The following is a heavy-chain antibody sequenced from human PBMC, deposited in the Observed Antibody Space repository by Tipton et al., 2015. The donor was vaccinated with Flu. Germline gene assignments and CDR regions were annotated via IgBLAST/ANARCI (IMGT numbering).Heavy chain of an antibody. V-gene: IGHV4-38-2*01. D-gene: IGHD2-21*02. CDR3: ARHGPQGGDPNWFDP. J-gene: IGHJ5*02. CDR2: IYYSGST. Sequence: TLSLTCSVSGDSIGSDYYWAWIRQSPGKGLEWIGSIYYSGSTYYNPSLRSRVTISVDTSRDQFSLKLNSVTATDTAVYYCARHGPQGGDPNWFDPWGLGTLVTVSA. CDR1: GDSIGSDYY.